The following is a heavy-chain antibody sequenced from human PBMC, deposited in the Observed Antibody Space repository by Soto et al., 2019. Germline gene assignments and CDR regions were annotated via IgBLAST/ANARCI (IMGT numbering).Heavy chain of an antibody. J-gene: IGHJ6*02. Sequence: PGGSLRLSCAASGFTFSSYGMHWVRQAPGKGLEWVAVISYDGSNKYYADSVKGRFTISRDNSKNTLYLQMNSLRAEDTAVYYCAKWGDSSGLKGMDVWGQGTTVTVSS. CDR1: GFTFSSYG. CDR2: ISYDGSNK. D-gene: IGHD3-22*01. V-gene: IGHV3-30*18. CDR3: AKWGDSSGLKGMDV.